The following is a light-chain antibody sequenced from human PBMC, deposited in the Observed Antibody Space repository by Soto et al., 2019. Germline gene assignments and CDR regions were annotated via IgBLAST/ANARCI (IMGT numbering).Light chain of an antibody. V-gene: IGKV1-5*01. CDR2: DAS. CDR1: QSISSW. Sequence: DIKMTQSPSTVSASVGDRVTITCRASQSISSWLAWYQQKPGKAPKLLIYDASTLESGVPSRFSGSGSETEFTLTISRLQPDDFATYFCHSRAFGQRTRLEIK. J-gene: IGKJ5*01. CDR3: HSRA.